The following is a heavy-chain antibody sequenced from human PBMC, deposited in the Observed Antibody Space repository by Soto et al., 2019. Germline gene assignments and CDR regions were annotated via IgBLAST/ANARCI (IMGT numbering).Heavy chain of an antibody. CDR1: GGSISSSSYY. CDR3: ARDVDTTSHLNWFDP. J-gene: IGHJ5*02. V-gene: IGHV4-39*02. CDR2: IYYSGST. Sequence: PSETLSLTCTVSGGSISSSSYYWGWIRQPPGKGLEWIGSIYYSGSTYYNPSLKGRFTISRDISKNTVYLQMDSLEVEDTAVYYCARDVDTTSHLNWFDPWGQGVMVTVSS. D-gene: IGHD5-18*01.